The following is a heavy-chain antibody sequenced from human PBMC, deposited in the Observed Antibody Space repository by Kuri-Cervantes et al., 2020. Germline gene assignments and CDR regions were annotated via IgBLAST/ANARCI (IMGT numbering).Heavy chain of an antibody. CDR1: GFTFSSYA. D-gene: IGHD6-19*01. Sequence: GESLKISCAASGFTFSSYAMSWVRQAPGKGLEWVSAISGSGGSTYYADSVKGRFTISRDNSKNTLYLQMNSLRAEDTAVYYCARDYSSGWYGMDVWGQGTTVTVSS. CDR3: ARDYSSGWYGMDV. CDR2: ISGSGGST. V-gene: IGHV3-23*01. J-gene: IGHJ6*02.